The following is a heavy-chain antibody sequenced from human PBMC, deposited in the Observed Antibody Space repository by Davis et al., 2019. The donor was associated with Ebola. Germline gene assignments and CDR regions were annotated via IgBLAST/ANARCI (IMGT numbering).Heavy chain of an antibody. CDR2: IIPLVGTT. CDR3: ASFDYGEDYFHYGVDV. V-gene: IGHV1-69*04. Sequence: SVTGSCKASGGTFSNYAINWVRQAPRQGLEWMGRIIPLVGTTVYAQKFQGRVTITADKSTSTAYMELSSLRSEDTAVYYCASFDYGEDYFHYGVDVWGQGTTVTVSS. D-gene: IGHD4-17*01. CDR1: GGTFSNYA. J-gene: IGHJ6*02.